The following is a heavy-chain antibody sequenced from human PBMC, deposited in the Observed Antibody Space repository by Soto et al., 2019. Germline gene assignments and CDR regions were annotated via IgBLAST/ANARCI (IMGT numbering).Heavy chain of an antibody. Sequence: ASVKVSCKTSGYTFTDYFIHWVRQAPGRGLEWMGIISLYHHSTSYAQKFQGRLTVTNDTSTTTVYMELSSLTSEDTAVYWCARELYSCGGDCPYYMDYWGQGTLVTVSS. J-gene: IGHJ4*02. D-gene: IGHD2-21*02. CDR3: ARELYSCGGDCPYYMDY. V-gene: IGHV1-46*01. CDR2: ISLYHHST. CDR1: GYTFTDYF.